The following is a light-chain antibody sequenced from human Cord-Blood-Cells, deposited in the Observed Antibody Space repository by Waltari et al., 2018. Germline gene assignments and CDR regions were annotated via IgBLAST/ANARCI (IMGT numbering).Light chain of an antibody. CDR2: GAS. V-gene: IGKV3-20*01. Sequence: VLTQSRGPLSSSPGERATLTCRASQSVSSSYLAWYQQKPGQAPRLLIYGASSRATGIPDRFSGSGSGTDFTLTISRLEPEDFAVYYCQQYGSSPPLTFGGGTKVEIK. CDR3: QQYGSSPPLT. J-gene: IGKJ4*01. CDR1: QSVSSSY.